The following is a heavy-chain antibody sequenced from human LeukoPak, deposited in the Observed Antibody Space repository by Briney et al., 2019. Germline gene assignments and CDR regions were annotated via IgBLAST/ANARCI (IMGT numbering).Heavy chain of an antibody. D-gene: IGHD3-3*01. CDR2: IYYSGST. CDR3: ARGLRFLEWLLPHWFDP. V-gene: IGHV4-39*07. Sequence: SETLSLTSTVSGASISSSSYYWGWLRQPPGRGLEWIGSIYYSGSTYYNPSLKSRVTIAVDTSKNQLSLKLSSVTAADTAVYYCARGLRFLEWLLPHWFDPWGQGTLVIVSS. J-gene: IGHJ5*02. CDR1: GASISSSSYY.